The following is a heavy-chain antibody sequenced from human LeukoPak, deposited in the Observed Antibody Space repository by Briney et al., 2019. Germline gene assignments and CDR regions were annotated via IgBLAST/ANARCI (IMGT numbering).Heavy chain of an antibody. Sequence: GGSLRLSCAASGFTFSSYGMHWVRQAPGKGLEWVAVIWYDGSNKYYADSVKGRFTISRDNSKNTLYLQMNSLRAEDTAVYYCARDHQTYYDFWSGYSANYYYGMDVWGQGTTVTVSS. CDR2: IWYDGSNK. CDR3: ARDHQTYYDFWSGYSANYYYGMDV. J-gene: IGHJ6*02. D-gene: IGHD3-3*01. V-gene: IGHV3-33*01. CDR1: GFTFSSYG.